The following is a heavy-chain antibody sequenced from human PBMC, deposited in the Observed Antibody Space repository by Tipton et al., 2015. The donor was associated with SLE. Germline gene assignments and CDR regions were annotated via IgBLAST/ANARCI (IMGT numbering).Heavy chain of an antibody. CDR2: ISYDGSNK. V-gene: IGHV3-30-3*01. CDR3: ATVFPNFDY. D-gene: IGHD3-10*02. Sequence: SLRLSCAASGFTFSSYAMHWVRQAPGKGLEWVAVISYDGSNKYYADSVKGRFTISRDNSKNTLYLQMNSLRAEDTAVYYCATVFPNFDYWGQGTLVTVSS. J-gene: IGHJ4*02. CDR1: GFTFSSYA.